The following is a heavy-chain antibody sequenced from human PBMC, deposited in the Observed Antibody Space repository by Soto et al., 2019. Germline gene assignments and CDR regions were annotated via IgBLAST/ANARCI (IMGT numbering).Heavy chain of an antibody. CDR2: ISYNGSNK. Sequence: GGSLRLSCAASGFTFGSYAMHWVRQAPGKGLEWVAVISYNGSNKYYADSVKGRFTISRDNSKNTLYLQMNSLTAEDSAMYFCARGSTDSYPGSRIFDFSGRGTLVTVSS. J-gene: IGHJ4*02. D-gene: IGHD3-10*01. CDR3: ARGSTDSYPGSRIFDF. V-gene: IGHV3-30-3*01. CDR1: GFTFGSYA.